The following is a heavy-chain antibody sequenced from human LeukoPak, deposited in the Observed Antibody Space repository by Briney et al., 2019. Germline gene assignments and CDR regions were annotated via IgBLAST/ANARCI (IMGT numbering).Heavy chain of an antibody. J-gene: IGHJ6*02. V-gene: IGHV4-4*02. CDR2: IYHSGST. CDR1: GGFISSSNW. D-gene: IGHD3-10*01. Sequence: SETLSLTCAVSGGFISSSNWWSWVRQPPGKGLEWIGEIYHSGSTNYNPSLKSRVTISVDKSKNQFSLKLSSVTAADTAVYYCARAPPYGSGSYSKRGASYYYYGMDVWGQGTTVTVSS. CDR3: ARAPPYGSGSYSKRGASYYYYGMDV.